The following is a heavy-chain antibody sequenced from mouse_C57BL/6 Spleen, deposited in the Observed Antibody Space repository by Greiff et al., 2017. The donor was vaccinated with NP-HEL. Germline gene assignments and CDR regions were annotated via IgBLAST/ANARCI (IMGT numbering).Heavy chain of an antibody. CDR1: GYTFTSYW. J-gene: IGHJ2*01. V-gene: IGHV1-69*01. CDR3: ARRGPITTVVAYYFDY. Sequence: VQLQQPGAELVMPGASVKLSCKASGYTFTSYWMHWVKQRPGQGLEWIGEIDPSDSYTNYNQKFKGKSTLTVDKSSSTAYMQLSSLTSEDSAVYYCARRGPITTVVAYYFDYWGQGTTLTVSS. CDR2: IDPSDSYT. D-gene: IGHD1-1*01.